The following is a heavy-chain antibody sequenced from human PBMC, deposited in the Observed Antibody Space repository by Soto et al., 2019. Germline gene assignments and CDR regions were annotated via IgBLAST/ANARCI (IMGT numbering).Heavy chain of an antibody. CDR3: ARGGLDIVVVPAAIRPPPYYYYYGMDV. V-gene: IGHV3-30-3*01. CDR2: ISYDGSNK. Sequence: ESGGGVVQPGRSLRLSCAASGFTFSSYAMHWVRQAPGKGLEWVAVISYDGSNKYYADSVKGRFTISRDNSKNTLYLQMNSLRAEDTAVYYCARGGLDIVVVPAAIRPPPYYYYYGMDVWGQGTTVTVSS. D-gene: IGHD2-2*01. J-gene: IGHJ6*02. CDR1: GFTFSSYA.